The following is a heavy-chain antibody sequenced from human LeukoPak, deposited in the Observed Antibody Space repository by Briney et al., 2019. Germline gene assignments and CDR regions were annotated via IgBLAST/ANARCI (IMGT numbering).Heavy chain of an antibody. CDR3: TYGEDYYVFEY. CDR1: GFXFSSYA. Sequence: GGSLRLSCVASGFXFSSYAMSWVRQAPGKGQEWVSAISGSGGSTFYADSVKGRFTISRDNSKNTLYLQMNSLRAEDTAVYYCTYGEDYYVFEYWGQGTLVTVSS. V-gene: IGHV3-23*01. CDR2: ISGSGGST. D-gene: IGHD1-26*01. J-gene: IGHJ4*02.